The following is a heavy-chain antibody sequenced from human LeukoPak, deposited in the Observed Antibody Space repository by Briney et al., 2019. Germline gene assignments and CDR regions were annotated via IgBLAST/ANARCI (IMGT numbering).Heavy chain of an antibody. Sequence: ASVKVSCKASGYTFTGYYMHWVRQAPGQGLEWMGWINPNSGGTNYAQKFQGRVTMTRDTSISTAYMELSRLRSDDTAVYYCARALSLSYGMDVWGQGTKVTVSS. CDR2: INPNSGGT. CDR1: GYTFTGYY. J-gene: IGHJ6*02. V-gene: IGHV1-2*02. D-gene: IGHD3-16*01. CDR3: ARALSLSYGMDV.